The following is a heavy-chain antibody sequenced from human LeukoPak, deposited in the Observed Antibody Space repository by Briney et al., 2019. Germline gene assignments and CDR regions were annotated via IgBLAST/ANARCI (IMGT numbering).Heavy chain of an antibody. CDR1: GGSISTYY. V-gene: IGHV4-59*01. Sequence: SETLSLTCTVSGGSISTYYWSWIRQPPGKGLEWIGHIYYTGSTNYNPSLKSRVTISVDTSKNQFSLKLSSVTAADTALYYCARGLGYCSSTSCYQAFDIWGQGTMVTVSS. CDR3: ARGLGYCSSTSCYQAFDI. J-gene: IGHJ3*02. D-gene: IGHD2-2*01. CDR2: IYYTGST.